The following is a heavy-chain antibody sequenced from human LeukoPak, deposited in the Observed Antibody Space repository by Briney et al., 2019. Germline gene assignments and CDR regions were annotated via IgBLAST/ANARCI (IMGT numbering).Heavy chain of an antibody. CDR2: INPNSGGT. J-gene: IGHJ5*02. CDR3: ANLLYCSSTSCQGRDWFDP. CDR1: GFTFIGYY. D-gene: IGHD2-2*01. V-gene: IGHV1-2*02. Sequence: ASVKVSCKASGFTFIGYYMHWVRQAPGQGLEWMGWINPNSGGTNYAQKFQGRVTMTRDTSISTAYMELSRLRSDDTAVYYCANLLYCSSTSCQGRDWFDPWGQGTLVTVSS.